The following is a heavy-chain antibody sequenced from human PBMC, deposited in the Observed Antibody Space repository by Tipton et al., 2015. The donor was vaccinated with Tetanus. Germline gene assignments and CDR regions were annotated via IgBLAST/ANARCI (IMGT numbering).Heavy chain of an antibody. J-gene: IGHJ3*02. CDR3: ASWPHNWNDVGAFDN. Sequence: TLSLTCTVSGGSISSSSYYWGWIRQPPGKGLEWIGSIYYSGSTYYNPSLKSRVTISVDTSKNQFSLKLSSVTAADTAVYYCASWPHNWNDVGAFDNWGQGTMVTVSS. V-gene: IGHV4-39*01. D-gene: IGHD1-20*01. CDR1: GGSISSSSYY. CDR2: IYYSGST.